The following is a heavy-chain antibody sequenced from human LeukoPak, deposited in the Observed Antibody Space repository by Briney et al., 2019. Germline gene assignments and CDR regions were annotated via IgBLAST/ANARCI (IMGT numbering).Heavy chain of an antibody. CDR3: ARVGGHSGYALRYYYYYYMDV. J-gene: IGHJ6*03. D-gene: IGHD5-12*01. CDR2: IIPIFGTA. V-gene: IGHV1-69*13. Sequence: SVKVSCKASGYTFTSYDINWVRQAPGQGLEWMGGIIPIFGTANYAQKFQGRVTITADESTSTAYMELSSLRSEDTAVYYCARVGGHSGYALRYYYYYYMDVWGKGTTVTVSS. CDR1: GYTFTSYD.